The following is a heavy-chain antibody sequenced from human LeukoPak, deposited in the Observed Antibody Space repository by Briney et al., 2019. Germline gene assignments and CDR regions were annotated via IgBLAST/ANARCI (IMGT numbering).Heavy chain of an antibody. V-gene: IGHV1-46*01. Sequence: ASVKVSCKASGYTFTNYYMHWVRQAPGQGLEWMGIINPSGGSTSYAQKFQGRVTMTRDTSTSTVYMELSSLRSEDTAVYYCARSKEMATTRDAFDIWGQGTMVTVSS. CDR2: INPSGGST. D-gene: IGHD5-24*01. CDR1: GYTFTNYY. CDR3: ARSKEMATTRDAFDI. J-gene: IGHJ3*02.